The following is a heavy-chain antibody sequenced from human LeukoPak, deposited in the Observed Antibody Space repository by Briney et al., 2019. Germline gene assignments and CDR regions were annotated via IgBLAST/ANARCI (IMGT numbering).Heavy chain of an antibody. CDR2: ISAYNGNT. CDR3: ARGGYSSSWYNYYGMDV. J-gene: IGHJ6*02. D-gene: IGHD6-13*01. Sequence: ASVKVSCKASGYTFTSYGISWVRQAPGQGLEWMGWISAYNGNTNYAQKLQGRVTMTTDTSTSTAYMELRSLRSDDTAVYYCARGGYSSSWYNYYGMDVWGQGTTVTVSS. V-gene: IGHV1-18*01. CDR1: GYTFTSYG.